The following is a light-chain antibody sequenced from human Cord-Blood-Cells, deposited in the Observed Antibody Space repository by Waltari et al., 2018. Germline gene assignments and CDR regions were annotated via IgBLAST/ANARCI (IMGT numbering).Light chain of an antibody. V-gene: IGKV3-20*01. CDR1: QSVSSSY. J-gene: IGKJ4*01. CDR2: GAS. Sequence: EIVLTQFPGTLSLSPGERATLSCMASQSVSSSYLAWYQQKPGQAPRLLIYGASSRSTGIPDRFSGSGSGTDFTLTTSRLEPEDFAVYYCQQYGSSPPKLTFGGGTKVEIK. CDR3: QQYGSSPPKLT.